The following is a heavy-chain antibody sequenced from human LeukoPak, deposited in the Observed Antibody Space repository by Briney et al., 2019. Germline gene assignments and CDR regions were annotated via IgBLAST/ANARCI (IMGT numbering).Heavy chain of an antibody. CDR3: ARASAGLLFDY. D-gene: IGHD6-13*01. Sequence: KPSETLSLTCTVSGGSISSYYWSWIRQPPGKGLEWIGYIYYSGSTNYNPSLKSRVTISVDTSKNQFSLKLSSVTAADTAVYYCARASAGLLFDYWGQGTQVTVSS. V-gene: IGHV4-59*01. J-gene: IGHJ4*02. CDR1: GGSISSYY. CDR2: IYYSGST.